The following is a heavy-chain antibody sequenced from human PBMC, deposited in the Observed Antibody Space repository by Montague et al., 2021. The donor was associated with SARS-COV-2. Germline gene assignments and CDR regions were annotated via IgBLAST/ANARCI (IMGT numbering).Heavy chain of an antibody. CDR2: VLYNNGT. D-gene: IGHD3-16*01. CDR3: VRHPHYDGLNCPPDF. CDR1: GVSVTDYY. V-gene: IGHV4-59*08. J-gene: IGHJ4*02. Sequence: SETLSLTCTVSGVSVTDYYWSWIRQPPGKGLDWVGNVLYNNGTNFNPSLKSRVAISVDTSKNQFSLSLTSVTAADTAFDYCVRHPHYDGLNCPPDFWDQGTLVTVSS.